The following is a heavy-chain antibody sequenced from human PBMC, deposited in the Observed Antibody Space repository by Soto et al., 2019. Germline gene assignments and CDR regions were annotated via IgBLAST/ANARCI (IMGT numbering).Heavy chain of an antibody. Sequence: QVPLQESGPGLVKPSETLSLSCTVSGGSISSHFWGWIRQPPGKGLEWIGYSHNSGRTTYSPSLKCRVTISVDTSENKLSLRLSSVTAADTAVYYCARVSPTAFPFFDSWGQGTLVTVSS. J-gene: IGHJ4*02. CDR2: SHNSGRT. CDR3: ARVSPTAFPFFDS. CDR1: GGSISSHF. V-gene: IGHV4-59*11. D-gene: IGHD3-3*02.